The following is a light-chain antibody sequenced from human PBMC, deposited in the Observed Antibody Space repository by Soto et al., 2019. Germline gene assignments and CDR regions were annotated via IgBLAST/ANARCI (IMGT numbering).Light chain of an antibody. CDR1: QGISNW. J-gene: IGKJ1*01. Sequence: GDMVTITCRASQGISNWLAWYQQKPGKAPKLLIYDASTLETGVPSRFSGSGSGTEFTLTISSLQPDDFATYYCQQVRGTFGQGTKVDIK. CDR3: QQVRGT. CDR2: DAS. V-gene: IGKV1-5*01.